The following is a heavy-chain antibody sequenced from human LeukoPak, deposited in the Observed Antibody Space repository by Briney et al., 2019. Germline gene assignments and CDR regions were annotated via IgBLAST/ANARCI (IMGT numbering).Heavy chain of an antibody. J-gene: IGHJ2*01. D-gene: IGHD2-15*01. CDR1: GGSISSSSYY. Sequence: SETLSLTCTVSGGSISSSSYYWGWIRQPPGKGLEWIGEINHSGSTNYNPSLKSRVTISVDTSKNQFSLKLSSVTAADTAVYYCARTSWHGYCSGGSCYDAPTFDLWGRGTLVTVSS. CDR3: ARTSWHGYCSGGSCYDAPTFDL. V-gene: IGHV4-39*07. CDR2: INHSGST.